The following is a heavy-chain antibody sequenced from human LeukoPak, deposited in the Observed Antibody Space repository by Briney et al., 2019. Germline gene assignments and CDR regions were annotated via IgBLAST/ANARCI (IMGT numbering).Heavy chain of an antibody. D-gene: IGHD3-3*01. V-gene: IGHV3-30*03. CDR2: ISYDGSNK. CDR1: GFTFSSYG. J-gene: IGHJ6*02. CDR3: ARIFGVVTRGGMDV. Sequence: GGSLRLSCAASGFTFSSYGMHWVRQAPGNGLEWVAVISYDGSNKYYADSVKGRFTISRDNSKNTLYLQMNSLRAEDTAVYYCARIFGVVTRGGMDVWGQGTTVTVSS.